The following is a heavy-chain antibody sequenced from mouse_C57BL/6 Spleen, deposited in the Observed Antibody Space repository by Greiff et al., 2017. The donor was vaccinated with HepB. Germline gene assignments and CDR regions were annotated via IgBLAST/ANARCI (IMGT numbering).Heavy chain of an antibody. CDR3: TTWLYCYGSSHGYWYFDV. J-gene: IGHJ1*03. Sequence: VQLQQSGAELVRPGASVKLSCTASGFNIKDDYMHWVKQRPEQGLEWIGWIDPENGDTEYASKFQGKATITADTSSNTAYLQLSSLTSEDTAVYYCTTWLYCYGSSHGYWYFDVWGTGTTVTVSS. CDR2: IDPENGDT. CDR1: GFNIKDDY. D-gene: IGHD1-1*01. V-gene: IGHV14-4*01.